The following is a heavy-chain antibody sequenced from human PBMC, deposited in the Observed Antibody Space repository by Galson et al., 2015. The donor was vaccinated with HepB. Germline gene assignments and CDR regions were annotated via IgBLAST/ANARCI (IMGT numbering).Heavy chain of an antibody. CDR3: SRLGDLVGYSSA. J-gene: IGHJ5*02. CDR2: IGSKGNNHAT. V-gene: IGHV3-73*01. Sequence: SLRLSCAASGFTFSGSAIHWVRQTSGKGLEWVGRIGSKGNNHATAYTASAKGRFTISRDDSKNTAFLQMKNLKTEDTAVYYCSRLGDLVGYSSAWGQGTLVTVSS. CDR1: GFTFSGSA. D-gene: IGHD3-16*01.